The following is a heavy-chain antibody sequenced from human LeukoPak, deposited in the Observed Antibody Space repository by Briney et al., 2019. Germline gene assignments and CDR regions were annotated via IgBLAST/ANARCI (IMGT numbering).Heavy chain of an antibody. D-gene: IGHD3-10*01. CDR1: GGTFTSYA. Sequence: SVKVSCKASGGTFTSYAISWVRQAPGQGLEWMGGIIPIFGTANYAQKFQGRVTITADESTSTAYMELSSLRSEDTAVYYCARIYYGSGTAQGGWGQGTLVTVSS. V-gene: IGHV1-69*01. J-gene: IGHJ4*02. CDR3: ARIYYGSGTAQGG. CDR2: IIPIFGTA.